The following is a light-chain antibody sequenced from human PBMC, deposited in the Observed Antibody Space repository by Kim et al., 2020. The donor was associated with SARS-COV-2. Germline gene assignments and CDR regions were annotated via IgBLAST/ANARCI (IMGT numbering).Light chain of an antibody. CDR3: NSAADNNVV. V-gene: IGLV3-27*01. J-gene: IGLJ2*01. Sequence: AKKYARWFQQKPGQAPVLVIYKDSERPSGIPERFSGSSSGTTVTLTISGAQVDDEANYYCNSAADNNVVFGGGTQLTVL. CDR2: KDS. CDR1: AKKY.